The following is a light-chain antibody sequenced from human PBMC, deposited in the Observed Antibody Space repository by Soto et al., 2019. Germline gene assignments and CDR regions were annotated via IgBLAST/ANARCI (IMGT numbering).Light chain of an antibody. Sequence: EIVMTQSPATLSVSPGQRATLSCRASQSISNNLAWYQQKPGQAPRLLIYGASTRATGIPVRFSGSGSGTEFTLTISRLQSEDFAVYYCQQYDNWPWTFGQGTKVEIK. CDR1: QSISNN. CDR3: QQYDNWPWT. CDR2: GAS. J-gene: IGKJ1*01. V-gene: IGKV3-15*01.